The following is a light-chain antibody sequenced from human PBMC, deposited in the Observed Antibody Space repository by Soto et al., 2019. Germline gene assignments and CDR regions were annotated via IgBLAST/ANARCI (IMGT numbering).Light chain of an antibody. CDR2: GAS. CDR3: QQYNNWPRT. CDR1: QSGSSN. V-gene: IGKV3-15*01. Sequence: EIVLTQSPGTLSFSPGERATLSCRASQSGSSNLAWYQQKPGQAPRLLIYGASTRATGIPARFSGSGSGTEFTLTISSLQSEDFAVYYCQQYNNWPRTFGQGTKVDIK. J-gene: IGKJ1*01.